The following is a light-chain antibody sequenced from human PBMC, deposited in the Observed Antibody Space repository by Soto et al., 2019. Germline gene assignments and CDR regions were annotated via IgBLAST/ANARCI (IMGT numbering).Light chain of an antibody. Sequence: QSALSQPASVSGSPGQSITISCTGTSSDIGTYNYVSWYQQHPGKAPKVMIYEVTNRPSGVSNRFSGSKSGNTASLTISGLQAEDEADYSCSSYTSSSIPVVFGGGPKLTVL. J-gene: IGLJ2*01. CDR1: SSDIGTYNY. V-gene: IGLV2-14*01. CDR2: EVT. CDR3: SSYTSSSIPVV.